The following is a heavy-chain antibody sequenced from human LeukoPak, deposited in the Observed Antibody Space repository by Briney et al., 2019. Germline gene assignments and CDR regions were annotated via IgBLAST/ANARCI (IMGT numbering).Heavy chain of an antibody. CDR1: GFTFGTYA. CDR2: ISGSGGST. V-gene: IGHV3-23*01. D-gene: IGHD6-19*01. J-gene: IGHJ4*02. CDR3: AREIHSSGWYVDY. Sequence: PGGSLRLSCAASGFTFGTYAMSWVRQAPGKGLEWISAISGSGGSTYYADSVKGRFTISRDNAKNSLYLQMNSLRAEDTAVYYCAREIHSSGWYVDYWGQGTLVTVSS.